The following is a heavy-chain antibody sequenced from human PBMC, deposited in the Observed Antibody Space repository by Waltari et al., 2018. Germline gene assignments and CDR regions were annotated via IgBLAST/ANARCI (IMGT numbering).Heavy chain of an antibody. D-gene: IGHD2-2*02. Sequence: EVQLVESGGALVQPGGSLRLSCAGSGFTFSSYNMNWFRQAPGKGLEWVSYISKSGSTIYYADSVKGRFTISRDNAESSLHLQMNSLRDEDTAVYYCARDGCSSCYSGALDIWGQGTAVTVSS. CDR1: GFTFSSYN. V-gene: IGHV3-48*02. CDR2: ISKSGSTI. J-gene: IGHJ3*02. CDR3: ARDGCSSCYSGALDI.